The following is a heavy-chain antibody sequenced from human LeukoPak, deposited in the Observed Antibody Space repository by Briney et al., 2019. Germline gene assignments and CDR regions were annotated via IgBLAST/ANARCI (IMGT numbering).Heavy chain of an antibody. V-gene: IGHV3-74*01. D-gene: IGHD6-19*01. CDR1: GFTFSSYW. J-gene: IGHJ3*02. CDR3: AREDVDITVATSGAFDI. Sequence: GGSLRLSCAASGFTFSSYWMHWVRQAPGKGLVWVSRIIGDGSSTSYADSVKGRFTISRDNAKNTLFLQMNSLRAEDTALYYCAREDVDITVATSGAFDIWGQGTMVTVSS. CDR2: IIGDGSST.